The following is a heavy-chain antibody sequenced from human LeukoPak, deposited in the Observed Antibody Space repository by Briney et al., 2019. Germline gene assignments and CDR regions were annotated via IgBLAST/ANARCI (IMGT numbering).Heavy chain of an antibody. D-gene: IGHD3-10*01. V-gene: IGHV3-48*02. CDR1: GFTFSTYN. Sequence: GGSLRLSCAASGFTFSTYNMNWVRQAPGKGLEWVSYINRSSSTIYYADSVKGRFTISRDYAKNSLFLQMNSLRDEDTAVYYCAREDDGSGSYYNVPWFDPWGQGTLVTVSS. CDR2: INRSSSTI. CDR3: AREDDGSGSYYNVPWFDP. J-gene: IGHJ5*02.